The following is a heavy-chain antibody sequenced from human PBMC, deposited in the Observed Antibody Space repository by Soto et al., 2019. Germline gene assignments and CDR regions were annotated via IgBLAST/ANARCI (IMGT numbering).Heavy chain of an antibody. CDR1: GYSFTGYW. Sequence: TGESLKISCKGSGYSFTGYWIGWVRQMPGKGLEWMGIIYPGDSDTRYSPSFQGQVTISADKSISTAYLQWSSLKASDTAMYYCARHPAVYSYGRTAGFDYWGQGTLVTVSS. CDR3: ARHPAVYSYGRTAGFDY. CDR2: IYPGDSDT. D-gene: IGHD5-18*01. J-gene: IGHJ4*02. V-gene: IGHV5-51*01.